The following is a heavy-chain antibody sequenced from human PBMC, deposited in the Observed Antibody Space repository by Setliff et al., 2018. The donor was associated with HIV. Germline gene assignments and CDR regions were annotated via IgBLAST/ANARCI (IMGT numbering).Heavy chain of an antibody. D-gene: IGHD6-13*01. CDR3: ARADSSNWYHVDY. V-gene: IGHV1-46*01. CDR2: INPSGGST. J-gene: IGHJ4*02. Sequence: ASVKVTCKASGYTFTDYYMHWVQQAPGQGLEWMGIINPSGGSTSYAQKFQGRVTRTRDTSTSTVYMELSSLRSEDTAVYYCARADSSNWYHVDYCGQGTLVTVSS. CDR1: GYTFTDYY.